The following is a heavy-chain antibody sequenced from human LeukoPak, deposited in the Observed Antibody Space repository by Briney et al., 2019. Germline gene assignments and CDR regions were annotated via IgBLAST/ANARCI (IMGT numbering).Heavy chain of an antibody. CDR3: AREAYGDYFFDY. D-gene: IGHD4-17*01. V-gene: IGHV3-23*01. Sequence: GGSLRLSCAAFGFTFSSYAMSWVRQAPGKGLEWVSAISGSGGSTYYADSIKGRFIISRDNAKNSLYLQMTSLRDEDTAVYYCAREAYGDYFFDYWGQGTLVTVSS. CDR1: GFTFSSYA. CDR2: ISGSGGST. J-gene: IGHJ4*02.